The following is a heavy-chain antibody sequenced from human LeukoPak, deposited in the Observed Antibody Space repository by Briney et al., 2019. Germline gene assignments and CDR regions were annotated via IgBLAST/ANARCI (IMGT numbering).Heavy chain of an antibody. J-gene: IGHJ4*02. CDR1: GFTFTTYN. Sequence: GGSLRLSCAASGFTFTTYNMNWVRQAPGKGLEWVSYISTTSSNIYYADSVEGRFTFSRDNAKNLLYLQMDSLRDEDMAVYYCSRDGGFWSAYPLDYWGQGTLVTVSS. CDR3: SRDGGFWSAYPLDY. V-gene: IGHV3-48*02. CDR2: ISTTSSNI. D-gene: IGHD3-3*01.